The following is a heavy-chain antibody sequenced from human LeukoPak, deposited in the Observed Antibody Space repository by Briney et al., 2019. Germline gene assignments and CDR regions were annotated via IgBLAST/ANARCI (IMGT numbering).Heavy chain of an antibody. D-gene: IGHD2-21*02. CDR2: INHSGST. CDR1: GGSFSGYY. Sequence: PSETLSLTCAVYGGSFSGYYWSWIRQPPGKGLEWIGEINHSGSTNYNPSLKSRVTISVDTSKNQFSLKLSSVTAADTAVYYCARGRHIVVVTAIRYWGQGTLVTVSS. J-gene: IGHJ4*02. V-gene: IGHV4-34*01. CDR3: ARGRHIVVVTAIRY.